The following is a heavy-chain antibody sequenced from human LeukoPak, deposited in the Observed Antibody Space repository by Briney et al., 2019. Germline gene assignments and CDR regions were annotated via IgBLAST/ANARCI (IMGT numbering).Heavy chain of an antibody. CDR2: IIPIFGTA. CDR3: ARVFYDFWSGPYTYNWFDP. Sequence: VASVKVSCKASGGTFSSYAISWVRQAPGQGLEWMGGIIPIFGTANYAEKFQGRVTITTDESTSTAYMEVSSLRSEDTAVYYCARVFYDFWSGPYTYNWFDPWGQGTLVTVSS. V-gene: IGHV1-69*05. CDR1: GGTFSSYA. J-gene: IGHJ5*02. D-gene: IGHD3-3*01.